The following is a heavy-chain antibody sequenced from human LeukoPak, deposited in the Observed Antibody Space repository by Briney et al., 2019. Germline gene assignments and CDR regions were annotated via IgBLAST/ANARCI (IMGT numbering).Heavy chain of an antibody. CDR2: IWYDGSNE. Sequence: GGSLRLSCAASGFTFRNHGMHWVRQAPGKGLEWAAVIWYDGSNELYADSVQGRFTISRDNSKNTLFLQMNSLRAEDTAVYYCAKNEGGGWYRLAYFDYWGQGTLVTVSS. J-gene: IGHJ4*02. CDR1: GFTFRNHG. V-gene: IGHV3-33*06. CDR3: AKNEGGGWYRLAYFDY. D-gene: IGHD6-19*01.